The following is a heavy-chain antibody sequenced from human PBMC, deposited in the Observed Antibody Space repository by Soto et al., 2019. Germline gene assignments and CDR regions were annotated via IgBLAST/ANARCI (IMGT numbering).Heavy chain of an antibody. CDR3: AKDQGGGGSSSDY. Sequence: QVQLVESGGGVVQPGRSLRLSCAASGFTFSSYGMHWVRQAPGKGLEWVAVISYDGSNKNYGDSVKGRFTISRDNSKNTLYLQMNSLRAEDTAXXXXAKDQGGGGSSSDYWGQGTLVTVSS. J-gene: IGHJ4*02. D-gene: IGHD3-16*01. CDR2: ISYDGSNK. CDR1: GFTFSSYG. V-gene: IGHV3-30*03.